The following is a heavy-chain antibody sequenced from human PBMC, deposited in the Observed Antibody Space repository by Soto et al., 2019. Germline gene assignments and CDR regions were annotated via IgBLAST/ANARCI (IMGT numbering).Heavy chain of an antibody. CDR1: GDSFNDYY. V-gene: IGHV1-2*02. D-gene: IGHD5-12*01. Sequence: QVQLVQSGAEVRKPGASVTVSCRSSGDSFNDYYIHWVRQAPGQGFEWMGWINPNGGVTKYAQKFQGGVSMTRDTSIRTVYMQRSRLRSDDTAVYYWARESGGATATLDYYYFYMDVWGTGTTVTVSS. CDR2: INPNGGVT. J-gene: IGHJ6*03. CDR3: ARESGGATATLDYYYFYMDV.